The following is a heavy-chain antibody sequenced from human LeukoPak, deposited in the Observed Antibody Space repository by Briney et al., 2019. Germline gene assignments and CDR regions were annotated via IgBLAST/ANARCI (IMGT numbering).Heavy chain of an antibody. V-gene: IGHV3-23*01. J-gene: IGHJ4*02. CDR1: GFTFSCCA. CDR2: VSANGGTT. Sequence: GGSLRLSCAASGFTFSCCAMHWVRQAPGKGLEWVSAVSANGGTTHYADSVKGRFTTSRDNSKNTLSLQMNSLRADDTAVYYRVKDSPPRYSGSPPAYWGQGTLVTVSS. CDR3: VKDSPPRYSGSPPAY. D-gene: IGHD1-26*01.